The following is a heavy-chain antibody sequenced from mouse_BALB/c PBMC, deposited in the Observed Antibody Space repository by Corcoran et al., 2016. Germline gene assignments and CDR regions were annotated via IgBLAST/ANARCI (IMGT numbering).Heavy chain of an antibody. CDR3: ARTTTAPWYFDV. Sequence: QIQLVQSGPELKKPGETVKISCKASGYTFTNYGMNWVKQAPGKGLKWMGWINTYTGEPTYADDFKGRFAFSLETSASTAYLQINNLKNEDMATYFCARTTTAPWYFDVWGAGTTVTVSS. V-gene: IGHV9-1*02. D-gene: IGHD1-2*01. J-gene: IGHJ1*01. CDR2: INTYTGEP. CDR1: GYTFTNYG.